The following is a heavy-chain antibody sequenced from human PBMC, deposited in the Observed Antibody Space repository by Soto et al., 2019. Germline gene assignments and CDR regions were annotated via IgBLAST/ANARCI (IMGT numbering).Heavy chain of an antibody. D-gene: IGHD7-27*01. J-gene: IGHJ6*02. Sequence: SETLSLTCTVSGGSISSDDYYWNWIRQRPGKGLEWIGNIYYRGNTNYNPSLKSRIIMSMDMSENQFSLKLTSVTAADTAVYYWAGGGDNYGMDGWGQGTTVPVXS. CDR2: IYYRGNT. CDR3: AGGGDNYGMDG. V-gene: IGHV4-31*03. CDR1: GGSISSDDYY.